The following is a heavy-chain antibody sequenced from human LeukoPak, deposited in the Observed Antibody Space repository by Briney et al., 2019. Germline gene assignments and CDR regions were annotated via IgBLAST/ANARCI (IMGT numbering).Heavy chain of an antibody. CDR1: GFTFRTYS. CDR2: ITSSKNNI. V-gene: IGHV3-48*01. Sequence: PGVPQRLSCTASGFTFRTYSMNWLRDSPGKAREGVSYITSSKNNILYAHSVKGRFTISRDNEENSMSLQMNNLRAEDTAFLYCERLAIRGIGFSNPEFDLWGGRTLVTVS. D-gene: IGHD2-21*01. CDR3: ERLAIRGIGFSNPEFDL. J-gene: IGHJ5*02.